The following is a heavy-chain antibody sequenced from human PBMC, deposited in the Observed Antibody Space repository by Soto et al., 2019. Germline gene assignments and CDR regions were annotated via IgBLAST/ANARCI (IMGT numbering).Heavy chain of an antibody. D-gene: IGHD1-1*01. Sequence: QVHLVQSGAEVKKPGASVKVSCKGSGYTFTSYGITWVRQAPGKGREWMGWISAHNGNTDHAQKLQGRVTVTRDTSTSTAYMELRSLRSGDTAVYYCARGRYGDYWGQGALVTVSS. CDR3: ARGRYGDY. CDR2: ISAHNGNT. CDR1: GYTFTSYG. V-gene: IGHV1-18*01. J-gene: IGHJ4*02.